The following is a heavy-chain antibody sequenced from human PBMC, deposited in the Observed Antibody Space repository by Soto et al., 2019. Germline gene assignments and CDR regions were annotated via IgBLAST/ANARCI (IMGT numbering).Heavy chain of an antibody. V-gene: IGHV1-8*01. D-gene: IGHD1-26*01. Sequence: ASVKVSCKASGYTFTIYDINWVRQATGQGLEWMGWMNPNSGNTGYAQKFQGRVTMTRDTSISTAYMELSSLRSEDTAVYYCARQWELSGYYYGMDVWGQGTTVTVSS. CDR2: MNPNSGNT. CDR1: GYTFTIYD. CDR3: ARQWELSGYYYGMDV. J-gene: IGHJ6*02.